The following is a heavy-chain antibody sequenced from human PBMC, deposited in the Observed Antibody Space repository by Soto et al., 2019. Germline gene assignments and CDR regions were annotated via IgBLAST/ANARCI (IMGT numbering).Heavy chain of an antibody. CDR2: IYYTGST. Sequence: SETLSLTCIVSGDSISSGSYYWGWIRQPPGKGLEWIGSIYYTGSTNYNPSLKSRVTISADTSNNHFSLRLSAVTAADTAVYYCARRLDCGNGYFTASMDVWGKGTTVTV. CDR1: GDSISSGSYY. CDR3: ARRLDCGNGYFTASMDV. V-gene: IGHV4-39*02. D-gene: IGHD3-3*01. J-gene: IGHJ6*03.